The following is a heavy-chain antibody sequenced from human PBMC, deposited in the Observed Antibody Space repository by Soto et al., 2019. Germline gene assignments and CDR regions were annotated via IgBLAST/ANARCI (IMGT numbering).Heavy chain of an antibody. J-gene: IGHJ4*02. CDR3: TRGGSLYDRTKGDY. D-gene: IGHD3-16*01. CDR1: GFAFSGSA. V-gene: IGHV3-73*01. Sequence: GGSLRLSCAASGFAFSGSAMYWVRQASGKGPEWVGRIRSKGHNYATEYAASVKGRFTISRDDSKNTAYLQMNSLRVEDTAVYSCTRGGSLYDRTKGDYWGPGTQVTVS. CDR2: IRSKGHNYAT.